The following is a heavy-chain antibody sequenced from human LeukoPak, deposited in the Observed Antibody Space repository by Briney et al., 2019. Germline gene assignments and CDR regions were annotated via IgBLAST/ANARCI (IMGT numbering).Heavy chain of an antibody. CDR2: INPSGGST. Sequence: ASVKVSCKASGYTFTSYYMHWVRQAPGQGLAWMGLINPSGGSTSYAQKFQGRVTMTRDTSTSTVYMELSSLRSEDTAVYYCARGAPIGGSGSYSVCFDPWGQGTLVTVSS. D-gene: IGHD3-10*01. V-gene: IGHV1-46*01. J-gene: IGHJ5*02. CDR3: ARGAPIGGSGSYSVCFDP. CDR1: GYTFTSYY.